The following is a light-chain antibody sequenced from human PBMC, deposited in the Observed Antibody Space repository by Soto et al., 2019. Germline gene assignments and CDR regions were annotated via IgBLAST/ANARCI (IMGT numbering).Light chain of an antibody. Sequence: QSALTQPASVSGSPGQSITISCTGTSSDVGGYNYVSWYQQHPGKAPKLMISEVSNRPSGVSDRFSGSKSGNTASLTISGLLTEDEADYYCSSYTRSITLVFGGGTKLTVL. CDR2: EVS. J-gene: IGLJ3*02. CDR1: SSDVGGYNY. V-gene: IGLV2-14*01. CDR3: SSYTRSITLV.